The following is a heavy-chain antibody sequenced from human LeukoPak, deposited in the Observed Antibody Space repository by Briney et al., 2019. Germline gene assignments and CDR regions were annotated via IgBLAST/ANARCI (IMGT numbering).Heavy chain of an antibody. Sequence: PSQTLSLTCTVSGDSISSGGYYRSWIRQHPGKGLEWIGYIYYSGSTYYNPSLKSRVTISVDTSKNQFSLKLSSVTAADTAVYYCARDPYGDYSGWFDPWGQGTLVTVSS. CDR2: IYYSGST. CDR3: ARDPYGDYSGWFDP. CDR1: GDSISSGGYY. V-gene: IGHV4-31*03. D-gene: IGHD4-17*01. J-gene: IGHJ5*02.